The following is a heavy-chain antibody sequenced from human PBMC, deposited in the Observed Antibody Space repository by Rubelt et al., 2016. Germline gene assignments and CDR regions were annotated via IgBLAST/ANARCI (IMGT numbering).Heavy chain of an antibody. V-gene: IGHV1-69*01. D-gene: IGHD6-6*01. CDR3: ATTIAIRPYYFDY. J-gene: IGHJ4*02. Sequence: QVQLVQSGAEVKKPGSSVKVSCKASGGTFSSYAISWVRQAPGQGLEWMGGIIPVFGTANYAQKFQGRITMTADESTSTAYMELSSLRSEDTAGYYCATTIAIRPYYFDYWGQGTLVTVSS. CDR1: GGTFSSYA. CDR2: IIPVFGTA.